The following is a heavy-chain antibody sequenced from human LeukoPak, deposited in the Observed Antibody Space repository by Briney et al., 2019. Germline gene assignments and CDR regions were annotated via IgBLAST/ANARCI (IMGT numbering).Heavy chain of an antibody. CDR2: ISGRSSST. CDR1: GFTFSSYG. Sequence: PAGSLRLSCAASGFTFSSYGMNWVRQAPGKGLEWVSGISGRSSSTYYADSVKGRFTISRDNSKNTLYLQMNSLRAEDTAVYYCAKTVVVTAHPRAFDIWGQGTMVTVSS. J-gene: IGHJ3*02. D-gene: IGHD2-21*02. CDR3: AKTVVVTAHPRAFDI. V-gene: IGHV3-23*01.